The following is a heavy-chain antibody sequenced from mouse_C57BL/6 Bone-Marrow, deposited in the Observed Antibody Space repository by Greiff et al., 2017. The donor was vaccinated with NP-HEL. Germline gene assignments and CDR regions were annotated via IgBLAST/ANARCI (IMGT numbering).Heavy chain of an antibody. Sequence: EVKVEESGAELVRPGASVKLSCTASGFNIKDDYMHWVKQRPEQGLEWIGWIDPENGDTEYSSKFQGKATITADTSSNPAYLQLSSLTSEDTAVDYYTTPHGAWFAYWGQGTLVTVSA. V-gene: IGHV14-4*01. CDR3: TTPHGAWFAY. CDR1: GFNIKDDY. J-gene: IGHJ3*01. CDR2: IDPENGDT.